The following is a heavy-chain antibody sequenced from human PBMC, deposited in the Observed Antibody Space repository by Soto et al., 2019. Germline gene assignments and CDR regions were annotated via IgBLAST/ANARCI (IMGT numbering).Heavy chain of an antibody. CDR1: GVTLSSYS. D-gene: IGHD1-26*01. Sequence: GGCLRPSCAASGVTLSSYSMDWVRQAPGKGLEWVAVISYDGSNKYYADSVKGRFTISRDNSKNTLYLQMNSLRAEDTAVYYCARVRGGSYDGEDYYYYYGMDGLGQGTTVT. J-gene: IGHJ6*02. CDR3: ARVRGGSYDGEDYYYYYGMDG. V-gene: IGHV3-30-3*01. CDR2: ISYDGSNK.